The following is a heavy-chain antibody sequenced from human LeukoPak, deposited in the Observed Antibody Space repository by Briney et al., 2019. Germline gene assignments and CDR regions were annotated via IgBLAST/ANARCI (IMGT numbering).Heavy chain of an antibody. Sequence: PGGSLRLSCPASGFTFSSYAMSWVRQAPGKGLEWVSSISDSGSGTYYADSVKGRFTISRDNSKNTLYLQMNSLRAEDTAVYYCAKRTDTSGNRGGALDIWGQGTMVAVSS. CDR3: AKRTDTSGNRGGALDI. J-gene: IGHJ3*02. CDR2: ISDSGSGT. CDR1: GFTFSSYA. D-gene: IGHD3-22*01. V-gene: IGHV3-23*01.